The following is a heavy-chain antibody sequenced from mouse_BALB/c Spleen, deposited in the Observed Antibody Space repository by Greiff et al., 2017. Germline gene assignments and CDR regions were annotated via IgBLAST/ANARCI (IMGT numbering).Heavy chain of an antibody. CDR2: ISSNGGST. CDR1: GFTFSSYG. Sequence: EVKVVESGGDLVKPGGSLKLSCAASGFTFSSYGMSWVRQTPDKRLEWVATISSNGGSTYYPDSVKGRFTISRDNAKNTLYLQMSSLKSEDTAMYYCAREAGYYLYYFDYWGQGTTLTVSS. D-gene: IGHD2-3*01. CDR3: AREAGYYLYYFDY. J-gene: IGHJ2*01. V-gene: IGHV5-6-3*01.